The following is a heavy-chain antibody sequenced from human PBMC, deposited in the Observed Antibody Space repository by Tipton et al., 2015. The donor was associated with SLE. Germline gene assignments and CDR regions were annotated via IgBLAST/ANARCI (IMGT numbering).Heavy chain of an antibody. J-gene: IGHJ6*01. Sequence: QLVQSGAEVKKPGASVKVSCKASGYTFTGYFLHWVRQAPGQGLEWLGWISAYNGNRNYAQKFQGRVTLTTDTSTSTAHMELRNLKADVPAVYYCARERIAVGGTNAMDVWGQWSTVTVSS. D-gene: IGHD6-19*01. V-gene: IGHV1-18*04. CDR1: GYTFTGYF. CDR2: ISAYNGNR. CDR3: ARERIAVGGTNAMDV.